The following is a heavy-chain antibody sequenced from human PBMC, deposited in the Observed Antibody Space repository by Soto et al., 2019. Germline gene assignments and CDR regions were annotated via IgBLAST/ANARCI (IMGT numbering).Heavy chain of an antibody. D-gene: IGHD5-18*01. J-gene: IGHJ4*02. Sequence: ASVKVACKASGYTFTSYYIHWVRQAPGQGLEWMGIINPSGGSTSYAQKFQGRVTMTRDTSTSTVYMQLSSLRSEDTAVYYCATNELWFPALVVFDNWGQGTLVAVSS. CDR2: INPSGGST. CDR3: ATNELWFPALVVFDN. CDR1: GYTFTSYY. V-gene: IGHV1-46*01.